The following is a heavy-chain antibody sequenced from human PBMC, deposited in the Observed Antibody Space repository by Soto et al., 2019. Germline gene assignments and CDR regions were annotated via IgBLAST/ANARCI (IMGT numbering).Heavy chain of an antibody. V-gene: IGHV3-23*01. D-gene: IGHD6-19*01. Sequence: GSLRLSCAASGFTFSSYAMSWVRQAPGKGLEWVSAISGSGGSTYYADSVKGRFTISRDNSKNTLYLQMNSLRAEDTALYYCAKARFRDSSMFLLDYWGQGTLVTVS. CDR3: AKARFRDSSMFLLDY. CDR1: GFTFSSYA. CDR2: ISGSGGST. J-gene: IGHJ4*02.